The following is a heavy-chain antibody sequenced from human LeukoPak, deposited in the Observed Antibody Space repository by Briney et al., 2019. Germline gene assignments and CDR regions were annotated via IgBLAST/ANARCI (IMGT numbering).Heavy chain of an antibody. J-gene: IGHJ4*02. V-gene: IGHV3-23*01. CDR2: LTGSGSST. CDR3: AKDRYSSGRVFDY. D-gene: IGHD6-19*01. CDR1: GFTFSSYA. Sequence: PVGSLRLSCAASGFTFSSYAMSWVRQAPGKGLEWLSALTGSGSSTYYADSVKGRFTISRDNSMNTLSLQMNSLRAEDTALYYCAKDRYSSGRVFDYWGQGTLVTVSS.